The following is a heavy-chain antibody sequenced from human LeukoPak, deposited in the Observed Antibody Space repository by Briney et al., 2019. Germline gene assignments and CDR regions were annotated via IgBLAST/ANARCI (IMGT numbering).Heavy chain of an antibody. CDR1: GFTFSDYY. D-gene: IGHD6-13*01. Sequence: GALRLSCAASGFTFSDYYMSWIRQAPGKGLEWVSYISSSSRYTNYADSVKGRFTISRDNAKNSLYLQMNSLRAEDTAVYYCARQNSSSWYHYYYYYYGMDVWGKGTTVTVSS. J-gene: IGHJ6*04. CDR2: ISSSSRYT. CDR3: ARQNSSSWYHYYYYYYGMDV. V-gene: IGHV3-11*06.